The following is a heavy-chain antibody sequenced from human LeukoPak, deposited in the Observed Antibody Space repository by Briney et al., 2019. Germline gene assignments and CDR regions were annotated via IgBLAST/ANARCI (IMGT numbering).Heavy chain of an antibody. J-gene: IGHJ3*01. CDR3: ASLEDYDSSGSGT. V-gene: IGHV3-23*01. CDR1: GFTFSSYA. CDR2: ISGSGGST. D-gene: IGHD3-22*01. Sequence: PGGSLRLSCAASGFTFSSYAMSWVRQAPGKGLEWVSGISGSGGSTYYADSVKGRFTISRDNSKNTLYLQMNSLRAEDTAVYYCASLEDYDSSGSGTWGQGTMVTVSS.